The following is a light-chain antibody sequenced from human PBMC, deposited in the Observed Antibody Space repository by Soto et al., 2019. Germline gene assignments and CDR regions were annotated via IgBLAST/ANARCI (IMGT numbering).Light chain of an antibody. V-gene: IGLV2-14*02. CDR2: EVS. CDR3: SSFTTSSTRV. J-gene: IGLJ1*01. Sequence: QSALTQPASVSGSPGQSITISCTGTSSDVGSYNLVSWYQQYPGKAPKLMISEVSYRPSGVSNRFSGSKSGNTASLTISGLQDEDEADYYCSSFTTSSTRVFGTGTELAVL. CDR1: SSDVGSYNL.